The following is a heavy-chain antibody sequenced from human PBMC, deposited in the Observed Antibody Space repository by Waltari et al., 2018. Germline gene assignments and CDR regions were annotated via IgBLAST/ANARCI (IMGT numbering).Heavy chain of an antibody. CDR1: GFTFDDYA. CDR2: ISWDGGST. D-gene: IGHD1-26*01. Sequence: AASGFTFDDYAMHWVRQAPGKGLEWVSLISWDGGSTYYADSVKGRFTISRDNSKNSLYLQMNSLRAEDTALYYCAKGRREKEEVYYYYRDVWGKGTTVTVSS. CDR3: AKGRREKEEVYYYYRDV. V-gene: IGHV3-43D*04. J-gene: IGHJ6*03.